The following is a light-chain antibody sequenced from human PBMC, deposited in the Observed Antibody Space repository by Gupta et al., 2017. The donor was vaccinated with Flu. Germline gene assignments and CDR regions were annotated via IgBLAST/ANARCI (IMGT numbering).Light chain of an antibody. CDR2: SAS. Sequence: DIQMTQSPPSLSASVGDRSTLTCRASESIKDYVRWYQQKPGQAPRLLIYSASSLQPGVPARFSGSGSGTDFTLTIISLQAEDVATYYCLQHNTTPRTFGQGTKVEMK. CDR1: ESIKDY. V-gene: IGKV1-17*01. J-gene: IGKJ1*01. CDR3: LQHNTTPRT.